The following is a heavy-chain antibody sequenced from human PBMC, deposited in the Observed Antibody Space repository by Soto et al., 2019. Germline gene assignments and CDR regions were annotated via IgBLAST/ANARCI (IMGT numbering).Heavy chain of an antibody. CDR3: ARQVQGDYLGGNWFDP. J-gene: IGHJ5*02. CDR2: ISHDGHA. CDR1: GDSISDTRYY. D-gene: IGHD4-17*01. Sequence: SETLSLTCSVLGDSISDTRYYWGWIRQSPEKGLEWIGSISHDGHAYYNPSLKSRVTLFADTSRNQFSLKMKTVTVADTALYFCARQVQGDYLGGNWFDPWGQGNLVTVS. V-gene: IGHV4-39*01.